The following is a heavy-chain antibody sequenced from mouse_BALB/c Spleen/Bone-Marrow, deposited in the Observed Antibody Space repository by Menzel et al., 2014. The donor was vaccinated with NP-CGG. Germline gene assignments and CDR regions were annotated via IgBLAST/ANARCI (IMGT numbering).Heavy chain of an antibody. D-gene: IGHD2-4*01. V-gene: IGHV3-1*02. J-gene: IGHJ2*01. CDR2: INYSGST. CDR1: GYSITSGYS. Sequence: VQLQQSGPDLVKPSQSLSLPCTVTGYSITSGYSWRWIRQFPGNKLEWMGYINYSGSTNYNPSLKSRISITRDTSKNQFFLQLKSVTTEDTATYYCARRGSIMTYYFDYWGQGTTLTVAS. CDR3: ARRGSIMTYYFDY.